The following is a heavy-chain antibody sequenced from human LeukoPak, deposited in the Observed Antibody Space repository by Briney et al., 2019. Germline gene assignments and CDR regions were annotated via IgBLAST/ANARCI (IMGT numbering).Heavy chain of an antibody. V-gene: IGHV1-3*01. J-gene: IGHJ5*02. CDR2: INAGNGNT. D-gene: IGHD6-13*01. CDR1: GYTFTSYA. CDR3: ARGAYSSSWYGWFDP. Sequence: ASVKVSCKASGYTFTSYAMHWVRQAPGQRLEWMGWINAGNGNTKYSQKFQGRVTITRDTSASTAYMELSSLRSEDTALYYCARGAYSSSWYGWFDPWGQGTLVTVSS.